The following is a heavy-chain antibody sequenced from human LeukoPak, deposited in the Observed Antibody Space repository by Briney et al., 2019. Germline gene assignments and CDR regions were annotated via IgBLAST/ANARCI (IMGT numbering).Heavy chain of an antibody. CDR1: GLTFSSYA. V-gene: IGHV3-23*01. J-gene: IGHJ5*02. CDR2: ISGSGGST. Sequence: GGSLRLSCAASGLTFSSYAMSWVRQAPGKRLEWVSAISGSGGSTYYSDSVKGRFTISRVYSTNMLYLQMKSLKAEDTAVYYSTKTEGRSLWFGELENWFDPWGQGTLVTVSS. CDR3: TKTEGRSLWFGELENWFDP. D-gene: IGHD3-10*01.